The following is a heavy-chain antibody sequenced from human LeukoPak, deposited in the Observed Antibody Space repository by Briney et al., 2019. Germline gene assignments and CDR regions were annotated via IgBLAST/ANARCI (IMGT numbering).Heavy chain of an antibody. V-gene: IGHV1-18*01. CDR2: ISAYNGNT. D-gene: IGHD6-19*01. J-gene: IGHJ6*03. CDR1: GYTFTSYG. Sequence: GASVKVSCKASGYTFTSYGISWVRQAPGQGLEWMGWISAYNGNTNYAQKLQGRVAMTTDTSTSTAYMELRSLRSDDTAVYYCARLQSSGRAYYYYYMDVWGKGTTVTVSS. CDR3: ARLQSSGRAYYYYYMDV.